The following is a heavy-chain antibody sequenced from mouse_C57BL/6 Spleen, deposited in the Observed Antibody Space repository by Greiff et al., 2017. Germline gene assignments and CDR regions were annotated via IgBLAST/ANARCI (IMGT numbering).Heavy chain of an antibody. J-gene: IGHJ2*01. CDR3: ARRGSSSFDY. CDR2: IYPGDGDT. D-gene: IGHD1-1*01. V-gene: IGHV1-82*01. Sequence: QVQLQQSGPELVKPGASVKISCKASGYAFSSSWMNWVKQRPGKGLEWIGRIYPGDGDTNYNGKFKGKATLTADKSSSTAYMQLSSLTSEDSAVYFCARRGSSSFDYGGQGTTLTVSS. CDR1: GYAFSSSW.